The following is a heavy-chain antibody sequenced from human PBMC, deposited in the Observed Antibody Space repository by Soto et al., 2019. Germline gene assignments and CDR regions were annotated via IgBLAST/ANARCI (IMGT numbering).Heavy chain of an antibody. V-gene: IGHV3-21*01. D-gene: IGHD1-26*01. CDR2: ISSGSAFI. CDR3: TRDQGGSYDSWFDP. CDR1: TFSMYS. Sequence: EVQVVESGGGLVKPGGSLRLSCNFTFSMYSMNWVRQAPGKGLEWVASISSGSAFIKYADSVKGRFSISRDNAKNSVSLQMNSLRAEDTAMYYCTRDQGGSYDSWFDPWGRGTLFTVSS. J-gene: IGHJ5*02.